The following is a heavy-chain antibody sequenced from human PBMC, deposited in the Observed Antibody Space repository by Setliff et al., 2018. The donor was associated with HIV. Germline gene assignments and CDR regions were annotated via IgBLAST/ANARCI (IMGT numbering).Heavy chain of an antibody. J-gene: IGHJ6*03. V-gene: IGHV4-39*07. D-gene: IGHD6-13*01. Sequence: SETLSLTCTVSGDSISRSSYYWGWIRQPPGKGLEWIGSIYHSGSTYYNPSLKSRVTISVDTSKNQFSLKLSSVTAADTAVYYCARGRSRWTYYNYYYMDVWGKGTTVTVSS. CDR3: ARGRSRWTYYNYYYMDV. CDR1: GDSISRSSYY. CDR2: IYHSGST.